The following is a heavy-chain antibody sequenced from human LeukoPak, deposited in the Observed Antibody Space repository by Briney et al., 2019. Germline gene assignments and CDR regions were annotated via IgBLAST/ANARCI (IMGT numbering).Heavy chain of an antibody. CDR2: ISSSSSTI. D-gene: IGHD3-10*01. CDR3: ARVGGDDAFDI. J-gene: IGHJ3*02. CDR1: GFTFSSYS. Sequence: GGSLRLSCAASGFTFSSYSINWVRQAPGKGLEWVSYISSSSSTIYYADSVKGRFTISRDNSKNTLYLQMNSLRAEDTAVYYCARVGGDDAFDIWGQGTMVTVSS. V-gene: IGHV3-48*01.